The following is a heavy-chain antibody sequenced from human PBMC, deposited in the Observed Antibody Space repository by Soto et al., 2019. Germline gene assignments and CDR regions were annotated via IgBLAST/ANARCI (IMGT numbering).Heavy chain of an antibody. CDR2: ISSSSSYT. V-gene: IGHV3-11*03. Sequence: GGSLRLSCAASGFTFSDYYMSWIRQAPGKGLEWVSYISSSSSYTNYADSVKGRFTISRDNAKNSLSLQMNSLRAEDTAVYYCARATMVRGSHFDYWGQGTLVTVSS. CDR1: GFTFSDYY. J-gene: IGHJ4*02. CDR3: ARATMVRGSHFDY. D-gene: IGHD3-10*01.